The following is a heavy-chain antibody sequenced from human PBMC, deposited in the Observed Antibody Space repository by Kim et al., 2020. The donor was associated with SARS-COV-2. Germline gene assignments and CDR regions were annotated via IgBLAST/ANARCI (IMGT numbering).Heavy chain of an antibody. CDR3: ASDIVVVTAEAFDI. J-gene: IGHJ3*02. D-gene: IGHD2-21*02. Sequence: PSLKSRVTISVDTSKNQFSLKLSSVTAADTAVYYCASDIVVVTAEAFDIWGQGTMVTVSS. V-gene: IGHV4-34*01.